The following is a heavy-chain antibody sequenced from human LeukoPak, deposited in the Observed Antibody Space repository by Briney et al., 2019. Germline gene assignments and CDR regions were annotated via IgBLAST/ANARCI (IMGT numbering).Heavy chain of an antibody. CDR3: ARSRFYFDY. CDR1: GFIFSSYW. Sequence: GGSLRLSCAASGFIFSSYWMSWVRQAPGKGLERVAKIKPDRSEKDHVDSVKGRFTISRDNAKNSLYLQLNSLRAEDTAVYYCARSRFYFDYWGQGTLVTVSS. V-gene: IGHV3-7*01. CDR2: IKPDRSEK. J-gene: IGHJ4*02.